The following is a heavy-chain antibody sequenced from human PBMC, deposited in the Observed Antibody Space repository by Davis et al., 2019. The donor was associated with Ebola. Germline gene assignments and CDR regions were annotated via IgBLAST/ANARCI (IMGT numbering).Heavy chain of an antibody. D-gene: IGHD6-19*01. V-gene: IGHV3-30*03. J-gene: IGHJ3*02. CDR2: ISYDGSNK. CDR1: GFTFSSYG. CDR3: ARESAVAVDDAFDI. Sequence: GESLKISCAASGFTFSSYGMHWVRQAPGKGLEWVAVISYDGSNKYYADSVKGRFTISRDNAKNSLYLQMNSLRAEDTAVYYCARESAVAVDDAFDIWGQGTMVTVSS.